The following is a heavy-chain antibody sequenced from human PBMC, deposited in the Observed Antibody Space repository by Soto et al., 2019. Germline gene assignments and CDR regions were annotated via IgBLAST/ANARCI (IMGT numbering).Heavy chain of an antibody. V-gene: IGHV1-18*01. CDR1: GYTFTSYG. CDR3: ARDLAAGMIDY. J-gene: IGHJ4*02. D-gene: IGHD6-13*01. CDR2: ISAHNGNT. Sequence: QVQLVQSGAEVKKPGASVKVSCKASGYTFTSYGISWVRQAPGQGLEWMGWISAHNGNTKYSQKVQGRVTMTTDTYTSTAYMELRSLRSDDTAVYYCARDLAAGMIDYWCQGTLVTVSS.